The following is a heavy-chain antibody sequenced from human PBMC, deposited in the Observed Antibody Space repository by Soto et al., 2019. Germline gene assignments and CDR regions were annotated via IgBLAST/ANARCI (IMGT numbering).Heavy chain of an antibody. Sequence: VQLVESGGGLVEPGRSLRLSCTASGFTFGDYAMSWFRQAPGKGLEWVGFVRSKPYGGTTQYAASVKGRFTISRDDSKSIAYLQMNSLETEDTAVYYCARATLGLAFPSVDCWGHGTRFTVSS. J-gene: IGHJ4*01. D-gene: IGHD3-3*02. CDR1: GFTFGDYA. V-gene: IGHV3-49*03. CDR3: ARATLGLAFPSVDC. CDR2: VRSKPYGGTT.